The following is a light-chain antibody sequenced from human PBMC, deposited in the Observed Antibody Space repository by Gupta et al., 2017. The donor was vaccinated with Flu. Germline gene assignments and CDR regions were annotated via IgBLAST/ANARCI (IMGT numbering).Light chain of an antibody. CDR3: LQHNAYPPT. CDR2: STS. V-gene: IGKV1-17*01. J-gene: IGKJ1*01. CDR1: QGIGNS. Sequence: DIQMTQSPSSLSASVGDRVTITCRASQGIGNSLSWYQHKPGKPPKSLIYSTSNLQSGVSSRFSGSGSGTDFNLAINSLQPEDSATYFCLQHNAYPPTFGQGTKVEI.